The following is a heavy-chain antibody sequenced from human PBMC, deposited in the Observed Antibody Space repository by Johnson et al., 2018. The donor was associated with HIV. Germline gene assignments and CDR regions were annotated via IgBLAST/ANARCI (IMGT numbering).Heavy chain of an antibody. D-gene: IGHD6-19*01. CDR3: AGGLRREIAVAGRGDAFDI. Sequence: VQLVESGGGLVQPGRSLRLSCAASGFTFDDYAMHWVRQAPGKGLEWVSGISWNSGSIGYADSVKGRFTISRDNAKNSLYLQMNSLRAEDTALYYCAGGLRREIAVAGRGDAFDICGQGTMVTVSS. CDR2: ISWNSGSI. J-gene: IGHJ3*02. CDR1: GFTFDDYA. V-gene: IGHV3-9*01.